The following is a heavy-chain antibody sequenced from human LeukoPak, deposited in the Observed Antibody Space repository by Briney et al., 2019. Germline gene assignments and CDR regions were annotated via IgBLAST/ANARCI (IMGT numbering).Heavy chain of an antibody. CDR2: IYYSGST. D-gene: IGHD1-26*01. J-gene: IGHJ6*03. CDR3: AREYSGSYPPGVHYYYYMDV. V-gene: IGHV4-39*07. CDR1: GGSISSSSYY. Sequence: SETLSLTCTVSGGSISSSSYYWGWIRQPPGKGLEWIGSIYYSGSTYYNPSLKSRVTISVDTSKNQFSLKLSSVTAADTAVYYCAREYSGSYPPGVHYYYYMDVWGKGTTVTVSS.